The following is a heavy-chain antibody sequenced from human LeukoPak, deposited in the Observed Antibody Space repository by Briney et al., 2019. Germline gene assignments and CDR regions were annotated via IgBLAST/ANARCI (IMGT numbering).Heavy chain of an antibody. CDR3: ARGLVGRTGIDY. J-gene: IGHJ4*02. V-gene: IGHV1-8*03. CDR1: GYTFTTYE. Sequence: ASVKVSCKASGYTFTTYEINWVRQATGQGLEWMGWMNPNHTNTRYAQKFQGRITITGNISISTAYMGLSSLRSEDTAVYYCARGLVGRTGIDYWGQGTLVTVSS. CDR2: MNPNHTNT. D-gene: IGHD1-26*01.